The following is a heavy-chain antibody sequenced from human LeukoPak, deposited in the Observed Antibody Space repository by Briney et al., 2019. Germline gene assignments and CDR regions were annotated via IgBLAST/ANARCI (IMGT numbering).Heavy chain of an antibody. CDR2: MSAYNGNT. J-gene: IGHJ6*02. D-gene: IGHD3-10*01. Sequence: ASVKVSCKASGHTFTSYGISWVRQAPGQGLEWMGWMSAYNGNTNYAQKLQGRVTMTTDTSTSTAYMELRSLRSDDTAVYYCARESVIPGEHYYYYGMDVWGQGTTVTVSS. V-gene: IGHV1-18*01. CDR1: GHTFTSYG. CDR3: ARESVIPGEHYYYYGMDV.